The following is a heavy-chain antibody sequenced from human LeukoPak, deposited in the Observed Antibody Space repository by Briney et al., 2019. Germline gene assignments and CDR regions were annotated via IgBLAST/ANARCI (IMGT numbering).Heavy chain of an antibody. Sequence: GGSLRLSCAASGFTFSSYGMHWVRQAPGKGLEWVAFIWYDGSNKYYADSVKGRFTISRDNYKNTLYLQMNSLRAENTAVYCGAKTPRSITVDYWGQETLVTVSS. V-gene: IGHV3-30*02. J-gene: IGHJ4*02. CDR3: AKTPRSITVDY. CDR2: IWYDGSNK. D-gene: IGHD2-15*01. CDR1: GFTFSSYG.